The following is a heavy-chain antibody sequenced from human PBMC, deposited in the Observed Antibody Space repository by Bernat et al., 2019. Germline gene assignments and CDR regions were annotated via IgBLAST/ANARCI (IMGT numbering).Heavy chain of an antibody. V-gene: IGHV3-30*01. D-gene: IGHD6-6*01. CDR3: AREYSSSSGPRNYFDY. CDR2: ISYDGSNT. J-gene: IGHJ4*02. Sequence: QVQLVESGGGVVQPGRSLRLSCAASGFTFSSYAMHWVRQAPVKGLEWVAVISYDGSNTYYADSVTGRFTISRDNSKNTLYLQMNRLRAEDTAVYYCAREYSSSSGPRNYFDYWGQGTLVTVSS. CDR1: GFTFSSYA.